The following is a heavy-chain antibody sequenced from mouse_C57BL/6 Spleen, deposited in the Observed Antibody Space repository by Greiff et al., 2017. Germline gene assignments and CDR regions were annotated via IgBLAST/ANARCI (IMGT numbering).Heavy chain of an antibody. V-gene: IGHV1-64*01. J-gene: IGHJ4*01. Sequence: VQLQQPGAELVKPGASVQLSCKASGYTFTSYWMHWVKQRPGQGLEWIGMIHPNSGSTNYNEKFKSKATLTVDKSSSTAYMQLSSLASEYSAVYYCARGGRIYYDYNDGAAMDYWGQGNSVTVSS. D-gene: IGHD2-4*01. CDR1: GYTFTSYW. CDR3: ARGGRIYYDYNDGAAMDY. CDR2: IHPNSGST.